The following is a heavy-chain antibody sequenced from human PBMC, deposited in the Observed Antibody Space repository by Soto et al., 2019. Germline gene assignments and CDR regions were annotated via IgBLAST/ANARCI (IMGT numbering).Heavy chain of an antibody. V-gene: IGHV4-34*01. Sequence: PSETLSLTCTVSGGSISSYYWSWIRQPPGKGLEWIGEINHSGSTNYNPSLKSRVTISVDTSKNQFSLKLSSVTAADTAVYYCARVRIFGVVILVYYYMDVWGKGTTVTVSS. CDR1: GGSISSYY. CDR3: ARVRIFGVVILVYYYMDV. CDR2: INHSGST. D-gene: IGHD3-3*01. J-gene: IGHJ6*03.